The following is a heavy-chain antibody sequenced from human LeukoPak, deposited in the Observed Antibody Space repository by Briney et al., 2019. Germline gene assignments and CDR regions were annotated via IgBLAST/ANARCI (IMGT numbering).Heavy chain of an antibody. Sequence: SETLSLTCTVSGGSISSYYWSWIRQPAGKGLEWIGRIYTSGSTNYNPSLKSRVTMSVDTSKNQFSLKLSSVTAADTAVYYCARDLAIYCSSTSCYYYYGMDVWGKGTTVPVSS. J-gene: IGHJ6*04. CDR1: GGSISSYY. D-gene: IGHD2-2*01. V-gene: IGHV4-4*07. CDR2: IYTSGST. CDR3: ARDLAIYCSSTSCYYYYGMDV.